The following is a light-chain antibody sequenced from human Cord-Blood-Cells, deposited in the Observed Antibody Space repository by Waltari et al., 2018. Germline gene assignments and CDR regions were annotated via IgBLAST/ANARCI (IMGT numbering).Light chain of an antibody. Sequence: QSVLSQPPSLYGAPWQRVTIACTGRSSNLGAGYDVIWYQQLPGTAPKLLIYGTSNRPSGVPDRFSGSKSGTSASRAITGLQAEDEADYYCQSYDSSLSGSVFGGGTKLTVL. CDR3: QSYDSSLSGSV. J-gene: IGLJ3*02. CDR1: SSNLGAGYD. CDR2: GTS. V-gene: IGLV1-40*01.